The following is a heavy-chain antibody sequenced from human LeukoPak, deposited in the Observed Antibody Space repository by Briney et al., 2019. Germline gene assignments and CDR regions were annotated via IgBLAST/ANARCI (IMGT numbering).Heavy chain of an antibody. CDR3: ARHVTVGDTSSNYFDY. V-gene: IGHV4-39*01. Sequence: PSETLSLTCTVSGGSISSSSYYWGWIRQPPGKGLEWIGSIYYSGSTYYNPSLKSRVTISVDTSKNQFSLKLSSVTAADTAVYYCARHVTVGDTSSNYFDYWGQGTLVTVSS. D-gene: IGHD1-26*01. CDR2: IYYSGST. J-gene: IGHJ4*02. CDR1: GGSISSSSYY.